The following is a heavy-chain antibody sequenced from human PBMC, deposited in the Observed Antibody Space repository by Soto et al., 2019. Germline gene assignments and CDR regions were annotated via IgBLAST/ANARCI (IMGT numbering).Heavy chain of an antibody. Sequence: EVQLVETGGGLIQPGGSLRLSCAASGFTVSSNYMSWVRQAPGKGLEWISVIYSGGSTYYADSVKGRFTISRDNSKNTLYLQMNSLRAEDTAVYYCARDRRANYYYYYGMDVWGQGTTVTVSS. CDR3: ARDRRANYYYYYGMDV. CDR1: GFTVSSNY. J-gene: IGHJ6*02. CDR2: IYSGGST. V-gene: IGHV3-53*02.